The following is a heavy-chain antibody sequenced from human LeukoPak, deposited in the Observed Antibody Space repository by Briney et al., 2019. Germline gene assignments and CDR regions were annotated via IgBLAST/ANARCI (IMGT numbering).Heavy chain of an antibody. V-gene: IGHV3-74*01. J-gene: IGHJ4*02. CDR1: GLTFSSNW. Sequence: GGSLRLSCATSGLTFSSNWMHWVRQAPGKGLVWVSRINSDGSSTIYADSVKGRFTISRDNAKNTLYLQMNSLRAEDTAVYYCARGLAYCGGDCYYYFDYWGQGTLVTVSS. CDR3: ARGLAYCGGDCYYYFDY. CDR2: INSDGSST. D-gene: IGHD2-21*02.